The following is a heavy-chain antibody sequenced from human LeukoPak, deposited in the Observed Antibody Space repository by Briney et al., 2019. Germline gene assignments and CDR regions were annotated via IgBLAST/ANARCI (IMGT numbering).Heavy chain of an antibody. D-gene: IGHD2-2*01. Sequence: GSLRPSCAASGFTFSSYSMNWVRQAPGKGLEWVSSISSSSSYIYYADSVKGRFTISRDNAKNSLYLQMNSLRAEDTAVYYCARLGDIVVVPAARGPFDYWGQGTLVTVSS. V-gene: IGHV3-21*01. J-gene: IGHJ4*02. CDR2: ISSSSSYI. CDR1: GFTFSSYS. CDR3: ARLGDIVVVPAARGPFDY.